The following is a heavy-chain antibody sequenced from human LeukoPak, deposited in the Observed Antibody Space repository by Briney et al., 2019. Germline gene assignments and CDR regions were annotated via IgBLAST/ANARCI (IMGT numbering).Heavy chain of an antibody. CDR2: ISSSSSTI. CDR1: GFTFSSYW. CDR3: ARVPRYNWNDGFDY. D-gene: IGHD1-20*01. V-gene: IGHV3-48*04. J-gene: IGHJ4*02. Sequence: GGSLRLSCAASGFTFSSYWMHWVRQAPGKGLEWVSYISSSSSTIYYADSVKGRLTISRDNAKNSLYLQMNSLRAEDTAVYYCARVPRYNWNDGFDYWGQGTLVTVSS.